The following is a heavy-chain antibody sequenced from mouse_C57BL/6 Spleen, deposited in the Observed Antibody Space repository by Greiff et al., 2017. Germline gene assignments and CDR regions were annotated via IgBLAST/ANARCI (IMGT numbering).Heavy chain of an antibody. CDR2: ISSGGSYT. D-gene: IGHD2-2*01. V-gene: IGHV5-6*01. J-gene: IGHJ4*01. CDR3: ARHGYDVDYAMDY. CDR1: GFTFSSYG. Sequence: EVQRVESGGDLVKPGGSLKLSCAASGFTFSSYGMSWVRQTPDKRLEWVATISSGGSYTYYPDSVKGRFTISRDNAKNTLYLQMSSLKSEDTAMYYCARHGYDVDYAMDYWGQGTSVTVSS.